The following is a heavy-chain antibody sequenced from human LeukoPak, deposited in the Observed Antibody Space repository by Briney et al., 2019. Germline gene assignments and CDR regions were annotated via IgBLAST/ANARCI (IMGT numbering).Heavy chain of an antibody. D-gene: IGHD2-8*01. CDR3: VTSWCRQQRDY. V-gene: IGHV3-74*01. CDR1: GFTFSSYW. Sequence: PGGSLRLSCAASGFTFSSYWMHWVRQAPGKGLVWVSRINSDGSSTSYADSVKGRFTISRDNAKNTLYLQMNSLRAEDTAVYYCVTSWCRQQRDYWGQGTLVTVSS. CDR2: INSDGSST. J-gene: IGHJ4*02.